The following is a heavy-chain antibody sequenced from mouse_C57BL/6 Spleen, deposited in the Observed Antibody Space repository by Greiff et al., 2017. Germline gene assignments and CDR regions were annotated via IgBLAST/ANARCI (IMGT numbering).Heavy chain of an antibody. D-gene: IGHD2-5*01. J-gene: IGHJ3*01. CDR1: GYTFTDYE. CDR2: IDPETGGT. V-gene: IGHV1-15*01. CDR3: TRKGYSNPAWFAY. Sequence: QVQLKESGAELVRPGASVTLSCKASGYTFTDYEMHWVKQTPVHGLEWIGAIDPETGGTAYNQKFKGKALLTADKSSSTAYMELRSLTSKHSAVYYSTRKGYSNPAWFAYWGQGTLVTVSA.